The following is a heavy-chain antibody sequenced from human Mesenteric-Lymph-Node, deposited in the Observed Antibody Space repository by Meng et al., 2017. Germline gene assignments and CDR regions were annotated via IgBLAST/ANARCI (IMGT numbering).Heavy chain of an antibody. CDR3: ARVRYYDFWSGQAGWTKMYYFDY. CDR1: CGSFRPFY. CDR2: ISHTGNT. V-gene: IGHV4-34*01. Sequence: PSSLISSTCSCYCGSFRPFYWRWIRKPPGKGLEWIVEISHTGNTNHHPSLKSRLTISVDTSKTQFSLKVRSLTAADTAVYYCARVRYYDFWSGQAGWTKMYYFDYWGPGALVTVSS. J-gene: IGHJ4*02. D-gene: IGHD3-3*01.